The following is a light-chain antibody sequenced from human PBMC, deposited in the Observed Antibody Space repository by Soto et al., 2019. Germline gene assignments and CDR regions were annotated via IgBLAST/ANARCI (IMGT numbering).Light chain of an antibody. CDR1: GSNIGSNY. Sequence: QSVLTQPPSASGTPGQRVTISCSGSGSNIGSNYVYWYQQLPGTAPKVLIYRNNQRPSGVPDRFSGSKSGTSASLAISGLRSEDEADYYCAAWDDSLSGVVFGGGTKLTVL. CDR2: RNN. J-gene: IGLJ2*01. V-gene: IGLV1-47*01. CDR3: AAWDDSLSGVV.